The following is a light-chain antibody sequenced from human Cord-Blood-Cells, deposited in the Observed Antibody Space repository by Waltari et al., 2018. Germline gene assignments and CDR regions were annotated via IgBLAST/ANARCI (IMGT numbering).Light chain of an antibody. V-gene: IGLV3-25*03. CDR3: QSADSSGTYVV. Sequence: SYELTQPPSASVSPGQTARITCSGDALPKQYADWYQRKPGQAPVLVIYKDSERPSGIPERFSGSSSGTTVTLTISGVQAEDEADYYCQSADSSGTYVVFGGGTKLTVL. J-gene: IGLJ2*01. CDR2: KDS. CDR1: ALPKQY.